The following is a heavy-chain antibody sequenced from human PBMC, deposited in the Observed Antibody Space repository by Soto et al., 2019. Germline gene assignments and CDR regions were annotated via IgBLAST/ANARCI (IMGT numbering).Heavy chain of an antibody. CDR3: AKDPQYAKGYYYYYYGMDV. V-gene: IGHV3-30*18. CDR2: ISYDGSNK. J-gene: IGHJ6*01. Sequence: QVQLVESGGGVVQPGRSLRLSCAASGFTFSSYGMHWVRQAPGKGLEWVAVISYDGSNKYYADSVKGRFTISRDNSKNTLYLQMNSLRAEDTAVYYCAKDPQYAKGYYYYYYGMDVW. D-gene: IGHD2-8*01. CDR1: GFTFSSYG.